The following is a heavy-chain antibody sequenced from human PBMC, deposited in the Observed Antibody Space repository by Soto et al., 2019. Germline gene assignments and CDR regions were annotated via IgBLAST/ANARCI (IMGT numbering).Heavy chain of an antibody. D-gene: IGHD2-21*02. Sequence: ASVKVSCKASGYTFTNYYMHWLRQAPGQGLEWMGWMNPRSGGSKYAQAFQDRVTMTRDASISTAYMEMTSLRHGDTAVYFCARSDDCTSYPLDLWGPGTLVTAPQ. CDR1: GYTFTNYY. V-gene: IGHV1-2*02. J-gene: IGHJ5*02. CDR2: MNPRSGGS. CDR3: ARSDDCTSYPLDL.